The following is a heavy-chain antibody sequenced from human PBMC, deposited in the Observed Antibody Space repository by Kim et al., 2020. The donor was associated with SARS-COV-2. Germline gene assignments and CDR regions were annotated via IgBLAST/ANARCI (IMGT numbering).Heavy chain of an antibody. D-gene: IGHD2-2*01. CDR2: IFYSGTT. J-gene: IGHJ4*02. CDR1: GGSLSNYY. Sequence: SETLSLTCTVSGGSLSNYYWNWIRQPPGKELEWVGYIFYSGTTNYSPSLKIRVTISLDTSKNQFSLKLTSVTAADTAVYFCSRGGTNQLAQVWGQGTLVT. V-gene: IGHV4-59*13. CDR3: SRGGTNQLAQV.